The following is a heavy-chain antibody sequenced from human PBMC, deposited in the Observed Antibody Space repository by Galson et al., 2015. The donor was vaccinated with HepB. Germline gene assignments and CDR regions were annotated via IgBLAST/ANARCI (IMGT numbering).Heavy chain of an antibody. J-gene: IGHJ4*02. CDR2: MNPNSGNT. CDR3: ARLGYCSGGSCYD. CDR1: GYTFTSYD. D-gene: IGHD2-15*01. V-gene: IGHV1-8*01. Sequence: VTVSCKASGYTFTSYDINWVRQATGQGLEWMGWMNPNSGNTGYAQKFQGRVTMTRNTSISTAYMELSSLRSEDTAVYYCARLGYCSGGSCYDWGQGTLVTVSS.